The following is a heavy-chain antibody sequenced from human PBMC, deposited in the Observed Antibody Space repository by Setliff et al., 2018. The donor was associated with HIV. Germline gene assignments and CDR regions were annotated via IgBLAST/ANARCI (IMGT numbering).Heavy chain of an antibody. CDR3: ARGYYGSGSYSGWFDP. CDR2: IYYSGST. J-gene: IGHJ5*02. V-gene: IGHV4-31*03. D-gene: IGHD3-10*01. CDR1: GGSISSGGYY. Sequence: SETLSLTCTVSGGSISSGGYYWSWIRQHPGKGLEWIGYIYYSGSTYYNPSLKSRVTISVDTSKNQFSLKLSSVTAADTAVYYCARGYYGSGSYSGWFDPWGQGTLVTVSS.